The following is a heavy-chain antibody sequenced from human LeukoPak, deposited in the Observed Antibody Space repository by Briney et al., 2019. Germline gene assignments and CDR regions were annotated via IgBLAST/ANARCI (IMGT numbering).Heavy chain of an antibody. J-gene: IGHJ4*02. Sequence: SETLSLTCTVSGGSISTSTYYWGWIRQPPGKGLEWLGSIYYSGTLYHNPSLKSRVTMSVDTSKNQFSLKLTSVTAADTAVYYCARLLYDRSGYYYFDFWGREPWSPSPQ. V-gene: IGHV4-39*01. CDR3: ARLLYDRSGYYYFDF. D-gene: IGHD3-22*01. CDR1: GGSISTSTYY. CDR2: IYYSGTL.